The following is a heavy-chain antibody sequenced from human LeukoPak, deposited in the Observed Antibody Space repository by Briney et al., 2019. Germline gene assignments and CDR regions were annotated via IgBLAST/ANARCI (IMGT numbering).Heavy chain of an antibody. V-gene: IGHV3-33*01. Sequence: GGSLRLSCAASGFPFSNYAMHWVRQAPGKGLVWVALIWNDAKKTYYRDSVKGRFTISRDNSKNTLSLQMNSLRAEDTALYYCARDNSYGSPLDHWGQGTLVIVSS. D-gene: IGHD3-10*01. J-gene: IGHJ4*02. CDR3: ARDNSYGSPLDH. CDR1: GFPFSNYA. CDR2: IWNDAKKT.